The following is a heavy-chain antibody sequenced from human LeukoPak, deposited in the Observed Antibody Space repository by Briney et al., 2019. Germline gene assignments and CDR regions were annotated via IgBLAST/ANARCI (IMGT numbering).Heavy chain of an antibody. V-gene: IGHV3-30*18. D-gene: IGHD4-17*01. CDR1: GFTFSSYG. J-gene: IGHJ2*01. CDR2: ISYDGSNK. Sequence: GGSLRLSCAASGFTFSSYGMHWVRQAPGKGLEWVAVISYDGSNKYYADSVKGRFTISRDNSKNTLYLQMNSLRAEDTAVYYCAKDASPTVTTAYWYFDLWGRGTLVTVSS. CDR3: AKDASPTVTTAYWYFDL.